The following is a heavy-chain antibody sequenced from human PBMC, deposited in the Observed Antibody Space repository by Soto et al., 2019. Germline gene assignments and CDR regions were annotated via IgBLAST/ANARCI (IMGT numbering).Heavy chain of an antibody. CDR3: AAGVTYDGNFDI. J-gene: IGHJ3*02. Sequence: GASVKVSCKASGFTFTSSAMQWVRQARGQRLEWIGWIVVGSGNTNYAQKFQERVSITRDMSTRTAYMELSSLRSEDTAVYYCAAGVTYDGNFDIWGKGKMVTVSS. D-gene: IGHD5-12*01. CDR1: GFTFTSSA. V-gene: IGHV1-58*02. CDR2: IVVGSGNT.